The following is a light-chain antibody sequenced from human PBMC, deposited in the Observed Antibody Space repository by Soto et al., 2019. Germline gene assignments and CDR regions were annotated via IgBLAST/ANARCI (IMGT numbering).Light chain of an antibody. J-gene: IGLJ2*01. CDR2: GNN. CDR1: TSNIGRNN. V-gene: IGLV1-44*01. CDR3: AAWDDSLNGVV. Sequence: QSVRTQPPSASGTPGQRVTISCSGSTSNIGRNNVNWYQQLPGTSPKLLIFGNNQRPSGVHDRFSGSKSGTSASLAISGLQYEDETDYYCAAWDDSLNGVVFGGGTKLTVL.